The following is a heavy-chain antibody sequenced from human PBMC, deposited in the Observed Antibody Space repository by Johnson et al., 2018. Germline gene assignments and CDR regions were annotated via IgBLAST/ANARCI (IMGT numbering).Heavy chain of an antibody. CDR2: IWYDGSNK. CDR1: AFAFNTYG. Sequence: QVQLVESGGGVVQPGRSLRLSCAASAFAFNTYGMHWVRQAPGKGLEWVAVIWYDGSNKDYAASVKGRFTISRDNSKNTLFLQMNGLRAEDTAMYYCARDLGTSLVREVLITPYDYYAMDVWGQGTMVSVSS. J-gene: IGHJ6*02. CDR3: ARDLGTSLVREVLITPYDYYAMDV. V-gene: IGHV3-33*01. D-gene: IGHD3-10*01.